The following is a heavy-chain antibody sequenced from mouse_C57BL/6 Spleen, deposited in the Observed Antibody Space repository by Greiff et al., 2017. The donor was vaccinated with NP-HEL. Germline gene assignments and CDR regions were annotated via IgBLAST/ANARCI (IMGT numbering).Heavy chain of an antibody. J-gene: IGHJ2*01. CDR2: ISGGGGNT. V-gene: IGHV5-9*01. CDR1: GFTFSSYT. CDR3: ARHSVYFDY. Sequence: EVQLVESGGGLVKPGGSLKLSCAASGFTFSSYTMSWVRQTPEKRLEWVATISGGGGNTYYPDSVKGRFTISRDNAKNTLYLQMSSLRSEDTALYYWARHSVYFDYWGQGTTLTVSS.